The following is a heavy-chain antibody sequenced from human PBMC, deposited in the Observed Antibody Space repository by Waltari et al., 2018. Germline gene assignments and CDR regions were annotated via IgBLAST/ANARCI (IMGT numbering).Heavy chain of an antibody. J-gene: IGHJ2*01. Sequence: QVQLQESGPGLVKPSETLSLTCTVSGGSISSYYWSWIRQPPGKGLEWIGYIYYSGSTNYNPSLKSRVTISVDTSKNQFSLKLSSVTAADTAVYYCASRRYYYDSSGYQEGYFDLWGRGTLVTVSS. V-gene: IGHV4-59*01. CDR1: GGSISSYY. CDR2: IYYSGST. D-gene: IGHD3-22*01. CDR3: ASRRYYYDSSGYQEGYFDL.